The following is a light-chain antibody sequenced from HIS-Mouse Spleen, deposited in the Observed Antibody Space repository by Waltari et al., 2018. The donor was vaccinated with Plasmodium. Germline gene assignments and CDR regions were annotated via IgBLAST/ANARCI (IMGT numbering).Light chain of an antibody. J-gene: IGLJ2*01. CDR3: QAWDSSTVV. V-gene: IGLV3-1*01. CDR1: KLGYKY. CDR2: QDS. Sequence: SYELTQPPSVSVSPGQTASITCSGAKLGYKYACWYQQKPGQSPVLVIYQDSKRPSGIPDRFSGSNSGNTATLTISGTQAMDEADYYCQAWDSSTVVFGGGTKLTVL.